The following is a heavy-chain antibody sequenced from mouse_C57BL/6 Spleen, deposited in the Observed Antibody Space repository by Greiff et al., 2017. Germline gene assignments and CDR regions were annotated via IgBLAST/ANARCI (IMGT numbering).Heavy chain of an antibody. Sequence: EVQGVESGEGLVKPGGSLKLSCAASGFTFSSYAMSWVRQTPEKRLEWVAYISSGGDYIYYADTVKGRFTISRDNARNTLYLQMSSLKSEDTAMYYCTRDKLFSGYFDVWGTGTTVTVSS. V-gene: IGHV5-9-1*02. CDR2: ISSGGDYI. CDR3: TRDKLFSGYFDV. CDR1: GFTFSSYA. J-gene: IGHJ1*03.